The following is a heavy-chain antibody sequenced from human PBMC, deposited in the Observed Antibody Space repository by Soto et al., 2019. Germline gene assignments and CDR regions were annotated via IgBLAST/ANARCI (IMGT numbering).Heavy chain of an antibody. CDR2: ISGGGVST. J-gene: IGHJ4*02. Sequence: GGSLRLSCAASGFTFSSYAMNWVRQAPGKGLEWVSVISGGGVSTYYADSVKGRFTISRDNSKNTLYLQMNSLSAEDTAVYYCAKSRSPYFDYWGQGTLVTVSS. CDR3: AKSRSPYFDY. CDR1: GFTFSSYA. V-gene: IGHV3-23*01.